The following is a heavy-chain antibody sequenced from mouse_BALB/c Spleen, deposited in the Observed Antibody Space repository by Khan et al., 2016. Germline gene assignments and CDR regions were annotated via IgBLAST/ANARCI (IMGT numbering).Heavy chain of an antibody. CDR3: ARNYGSSYFDY. D-gene: IGHD1-1*01. CDR1: GYSITSDYA. CDR2: ISYSGST. Sequence: QLKESGPGLVKPSQSLSLTCTVTGYSITSDYAWNWIRQFPGNKLEWMGYISYSGSTTYNPSLKSRISITRDTSKNQFFLQLNSVATEDTATYYCARNYGSSYFDYWGQGTTLTISS. V-gene: IGHV3-2*02. J-gene: IGHJ2*01.